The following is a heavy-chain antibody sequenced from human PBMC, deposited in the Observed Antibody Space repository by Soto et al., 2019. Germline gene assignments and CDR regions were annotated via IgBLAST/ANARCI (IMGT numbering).Heavy chain of an antibody. V-gene: IGHV4-31*03. D-gene: IGHD3-3*01. CDR1: GGSISSGGYY. CDR2: IYYSGST. CDR3: ARSRSGYSPFDY. Sequence: SETLSLTCTVSGGSISSGGYYWSWIRQHPGKGLEWIGYIYYSGSTCYNPSLKSRVTISVDTSRNQFSLKLSSVTAADTAVYYCARSRSGYSPFDYWGQGTLVTVSS. J-gene: IGHJ4*02.